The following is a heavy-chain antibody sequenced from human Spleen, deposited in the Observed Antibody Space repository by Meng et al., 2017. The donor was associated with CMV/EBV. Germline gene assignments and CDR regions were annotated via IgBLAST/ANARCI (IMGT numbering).Heavy chain of an antibody. CDR3: ARGHTNLPSTYYYYGMDV. Sequence: GPVLVNPSETLSLTCTVSGGSISSYYWCWIRQTAGKGLECIGRIYTSGSINYNPSLKSRVTMSVDTSKNQFSLKLSSVTAADTAVYYCARGHTNLPSTYYYYGMDVWGQGTTVTVSS. CDR2: IYTSGSI. J-gene: IGHJ6*02. V-gene: IGHV4-4*07. D-gene: IGHD2-2*01. CDR1: GGSISSYY.